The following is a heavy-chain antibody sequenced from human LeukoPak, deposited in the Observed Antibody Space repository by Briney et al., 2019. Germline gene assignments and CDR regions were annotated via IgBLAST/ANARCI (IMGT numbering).Heavy chain of an antibody. V-gene: IGHV1-24*01. D-gene: IGHD3-16*02. Sequence: ASVKVSCKVSGYTLTELSMHWVRQAPGKGLEWMGGFDPEDGETIYAQKFQGRVTMTEDTSTDTAYMELSSLRSEDTAVYYCAGGGATFGGVIAPFDYWGQGTLVTVSS. J-gene: IGHJ4*02. CDR3: AGGGATFGGVIAPFDY. CDR1: GYTLTELS. CDR2: FDPEDGET.